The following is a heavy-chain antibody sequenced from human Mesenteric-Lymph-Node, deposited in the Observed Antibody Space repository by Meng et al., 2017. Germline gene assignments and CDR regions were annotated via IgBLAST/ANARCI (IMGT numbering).Heavy chain of an antibody. J-gene: IGHJ6*02. V-gene: IGHV4-31*03. CDR3: ARAGGDILTGYYRYYYYYGMDV. D-gene: IGHD3-9*01. Sequence: SETLSLTCSVSGVSISSTTYYWVWIRQPPGKGLEWIGYIYYSGSTYYNPSLKSRVTISVDTSKNQFSLKLSSVTAADTAVYYCARAGGDILTGYYRYYYYYGMDVWGQGTTVTVSS. CDR1: GVSISSTTYY. CDR2: IYYSGST.